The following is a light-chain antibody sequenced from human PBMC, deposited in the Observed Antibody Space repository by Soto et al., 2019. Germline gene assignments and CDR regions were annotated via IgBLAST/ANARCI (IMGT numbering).Light chain of an antibody. CDR1: QSVSSSY. V-gene: IGKV3-20*01. J-gene: IGKJ4*01. CDR2: GAS. CDR3: QQFSSYPLT. Sequence: EIVFTQSPGTLSLSPGERATPSCRASQSVSSSYLAWYQQKPGQAPRLLIYGASSRATGIPDRFSGSGSGTDFTLTISRLEPEDFAVYYCQQFSSYPLTFGGGTKVDIK.